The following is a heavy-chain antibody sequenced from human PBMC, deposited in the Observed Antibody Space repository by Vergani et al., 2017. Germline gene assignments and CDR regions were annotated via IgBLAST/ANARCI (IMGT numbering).Heavy chain of an antibody. D-gene: IGHD2-21*02. CDR2: IYYSGST. Sequence: QVQLQESGPGLVKPSQTLSLTCSVSGDSISSGVYYWNWIRQHPGKGLEWIGYIYYSGSTNYNPSLKSRVTISVDTSKNQFSLKLSSVTAADTAVYYCARNPYCGGDCYSDAFDIWGQGTMVTVSS. J-gene: IGHJ3*02. V-gene: IGHV4-61*08. CDR3: ARNPYCGGDCYSDAFDI. CDR1: GDSISSGVYY.